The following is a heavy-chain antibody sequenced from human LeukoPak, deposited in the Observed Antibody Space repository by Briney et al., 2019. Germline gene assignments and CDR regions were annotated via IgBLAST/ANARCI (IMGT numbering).Heavy chain of an antibody. V-gene: IGHV3-30*02. Sequence: PGGSLRLSCAASGFTFSSYGMHWVRQAPGKGLEWVAFIRYDGSNKYYADSVKGRFTISRDNSKNTLYLQMNSLRAEDTAVYYCAKDWDYYDSSGYYYVGYLDYWGQGTLVTVSS. CDR1: GFTFSSYG. CDR3: AKDWDYYDSSGYYYVGYLDY. J-gene: IGHJ4*02. CDR2: IRYDGSNK. D-gene: IGHD3-22*01.